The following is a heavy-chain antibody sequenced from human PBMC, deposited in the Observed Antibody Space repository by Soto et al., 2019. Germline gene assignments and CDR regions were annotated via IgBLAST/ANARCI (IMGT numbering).Heavy chain of an antibody. D-gene: IGHD2-15*01. CDR1: GFSFRNYN. V-gene: IGHV3-30-3*01. Sequence: GGSLRLSCAASGFSFRNYNLHWVRQAPGKGLEWVAVVSHDGVNKHYAESVKGRLSISRDSSRDTLYLQMNSLRPEDTAVYYCVRETQIVMVVVPTPGSPGAFDMWGQGTMVTVSS. CDR3: VRETQIVMVVVPTPGSPGAFDM. J-gene: IGHJ3*02. CDR2: VSHDGVNK.